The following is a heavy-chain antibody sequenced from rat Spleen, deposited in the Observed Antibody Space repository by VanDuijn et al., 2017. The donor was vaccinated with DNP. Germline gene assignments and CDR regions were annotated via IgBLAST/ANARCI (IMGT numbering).Heavy chain of an antibody. CDR2: ISYDGSST. CDR3: ARHVGGSYYYPDY. V-gene: IGHV5-7*01. D-gene: IGHD1-12*02. Sequence: EVQLVESGGGLVQPGRSLKLSCAASGFTFSDYNMAWVRQAPKKGLEWVATISYDGSSTYYRDSVKGRFTISRDNAKNTQYLQMDSLRSEDTATYYCARHVGGSYYYPDYWGQGVMVTVSS. CDR1: GFTFSDYN. J-gene: IGHJ2*01.